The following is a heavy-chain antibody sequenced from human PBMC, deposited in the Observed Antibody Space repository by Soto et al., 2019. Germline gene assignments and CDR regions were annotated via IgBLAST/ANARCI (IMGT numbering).Heavy chain of an antibody. V-gene: IGHV3-23*01. CDR3: ANSPTIYGDHGFDY. J-gene: IGHJ4*02. CDR2: MSGSGDST. Sequence: EVQLLESGGGLVQPGGSLRLSCAASGLTFSSKAMCWVRQAPGKGLEWVSGMSGSGDSTYYAASVKGRFTISRDNSKNTLYLQMNSLTAEDTAVYYCANSPTIYGDHGFDYWGQGTLVTVSS. D-gene: IGHD4-17*01. CDR1: GLTFSSKA.